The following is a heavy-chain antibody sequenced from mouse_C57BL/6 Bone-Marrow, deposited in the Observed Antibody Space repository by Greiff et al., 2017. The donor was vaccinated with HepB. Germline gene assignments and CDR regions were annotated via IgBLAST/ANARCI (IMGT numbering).Heavy chain of an antibody. CDR1: GFTFSDYG. CDR3: ARHERYAMDY. V-gene: IGHV5-15*01. CDR2: ISNLAYSI. Sequence: DVQLVESGGGLVQPGGSLKLSCAASGFTFSDYGMAWVRQAPRKGPEWVAFISNLAYSIYYADTVTGRFTISRENAKNTLYLEMSSLRSEDTAMYYCARHERYAMDYWGQGTSVTVSS. J-gene: IGHJ4*01.